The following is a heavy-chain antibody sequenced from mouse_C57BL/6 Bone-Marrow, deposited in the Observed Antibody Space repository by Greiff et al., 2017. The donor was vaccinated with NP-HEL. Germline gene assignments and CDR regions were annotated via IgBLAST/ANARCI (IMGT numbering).Heavy chain of an antibody. CDR2: IDPSDSST. CDR1: GYTFTSYW. CDR3: EMGNDGSSYEYFDV. Sequence: QVQLQQPGAELVKPGASVKLSCKASGYTFTSYWMQWVQQRPGQGLEWIGEIDPSDSSTNYNQKFKGKATLTVDTASSTAYMQLSSLTSEDSAVYYCEMGNDGSSYEYFDVWGTGTTVTVSS. D-gene: IGHD1-1*01. J-gene: IGHJ1*03. V-gene: IGHV1-50*01.